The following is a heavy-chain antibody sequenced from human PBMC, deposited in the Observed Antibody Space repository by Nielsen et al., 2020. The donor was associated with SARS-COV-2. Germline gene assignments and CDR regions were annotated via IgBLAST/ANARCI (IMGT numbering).Heavy chain of an antibody. CDR3: AKDGVVRGDALDL. CDR1: GFTFNIYA. J-gene: IGHJ3*01. Sequence: GGSMRLSCAASGFTFNIYAMTWDRRAPGRGLQWVTGVSASGGSTYYTDSVKGRFSISIDNSKNSLFLQMHSLRVEDTALYYCAKDGVVRGDALDLWGQGTMVTVSS. V-gene: IGHV3-23*01. CDR2: VSASGGST. D-gene: IGHD3-10*01.